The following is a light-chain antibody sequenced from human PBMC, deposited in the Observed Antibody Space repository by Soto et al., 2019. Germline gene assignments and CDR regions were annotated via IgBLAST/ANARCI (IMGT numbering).Light chain of an antibody. J-gene: IGLJ1*01. CDR3: SSYAGSNNYV. V-gene: IGLV2-8*01. Sequence: QSALTQPPSASGSPGQSVTISCTGTSSDVGGYDFVSWYQQHPGKVPELILYEVTKRPSGVPDRFSGFKSGNTASLTVSGLQVEDVVDHYCSSYAGSNNYVFGTGTK. CDR1: SSDVGGYDF. CDR2: EVT.